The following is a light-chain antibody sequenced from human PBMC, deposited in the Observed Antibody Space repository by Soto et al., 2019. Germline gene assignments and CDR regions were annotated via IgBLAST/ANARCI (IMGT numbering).Light chain of an antibody. CDR2: EVS. CDR3: SSYTSINALV. V-gene: IGLV2-14*01. J-gene: IGLJ2*01. Sequence: QSVLTQPASVSGSPGQSITISCTGTSSDVGGYNYVSWYQQHPGKAPKLMIYEVSNRPSGVSNRFSGSKSGNTASLTISGLPAEDADDYYCSSYTSINALVFGGGTKLTVL. CDR1: SSDVGGYNY.